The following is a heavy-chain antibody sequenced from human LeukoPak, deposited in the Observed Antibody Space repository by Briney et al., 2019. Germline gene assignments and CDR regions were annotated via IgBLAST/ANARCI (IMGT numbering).Heavy chain of an antibody. Sequence: GESLKISCKGSGYSFTSYWIGWVRQMPGKGLEWMGIIYPGDSDTRYSPSFQGQVTISADKSISTAYLRWSSLKASDTAMYYCARHHSSSWSPFDYWGQGTLVTVSS. CDR2: IYPGDSDT. J-gene: IGHJ4*02. CDR1: GYSFTSYW. V-gene: IGHV5-51*01. D-gene: IGHD6-13*01. CDR3: ARHHSSSWSPFDY.